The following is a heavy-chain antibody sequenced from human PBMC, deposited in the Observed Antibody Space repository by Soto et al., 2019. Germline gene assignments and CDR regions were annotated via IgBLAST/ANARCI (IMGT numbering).Heavy chain of an antibody. CDR3: AKDLRIRLYYDSSGYLYDWFDP. CDR1: GFTFSSYA. Sequence: GGSVRLSCASSGFTFSSYAMSWVRQAPGKGLEWVSAISGSGGSTYYADSVKGRFTISRDNSKNTLYLQMNSLRAEDTAVYYCAKDLRIRLYYDSSGYLYDWFDPWGQGTLVTVSS. J-gene: IGHJ5*02. D-gene: IGHD3-22*01. V-gene: IGHV3-23*01. CDR2: ISGSGGST.